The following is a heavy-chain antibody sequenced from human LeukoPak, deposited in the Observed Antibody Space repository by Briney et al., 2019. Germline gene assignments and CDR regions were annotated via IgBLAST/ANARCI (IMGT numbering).Heavy chain of an antibody. V-gene: IGHV4-30-2*01. CDR2: ICHSGST. CDR1: GGSISSGGYS. J-gene: IGHJ4*02. CDR3: ARADIRSGYYPAHFDY. Sequence: PSQTLSLTCAVSGGSISSGGYSWTWIRQPPGKGLEWIGYICHSGSTYYNPSLKSRVTISVDRSKNQFPLKLSSVTAADTAVYYCARADIRSGYYPAHFDYWGQGTLVTVSS. D-gene: IGHD3-22*01.